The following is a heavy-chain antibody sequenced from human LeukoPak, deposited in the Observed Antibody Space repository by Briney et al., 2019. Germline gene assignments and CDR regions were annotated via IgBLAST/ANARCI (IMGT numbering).Heavy chain of an antibody. CDR3: ANLGHSGSYSDY. Sequence: ASVKVSCKASGYTFTGYYMHWVRQAPGQGLEWMGWINPNSGGANYAQKFQGRVTMTRDTSISTAYMELSRLRSDDTAVYYCANLGHSGSYSDYWGQGTLVTVSS. D-gene: IGHD1-26*01. V-gene: IGHV1-2*02. CDR1: GYTFTGYY. CDR2: INPNSGGA. J-gene: IGHJ4*03.